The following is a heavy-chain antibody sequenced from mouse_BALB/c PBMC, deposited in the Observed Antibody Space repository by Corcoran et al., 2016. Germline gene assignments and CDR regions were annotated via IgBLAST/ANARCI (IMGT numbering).Heavy chain of an antibody. CDR2: SLPGSGST. CDR1: GYTFSHYW. D-gene: IGHD2-4*01. CDR3: ARGVYYDYPFAY. Sequence: QVQLQQSGAELMKPGASVKISCKATGYTFSHYWIEWVKQRPGHGLEWIGESLPGSGSTNYNEKFKGKATFTADTYSNTAYMQLSSVTSEDSAVYYCARGVYYDYPFAYWGQGTLVTVSA. V-gene: IGHV1-9*01. J-gene: IGHJ3*01.